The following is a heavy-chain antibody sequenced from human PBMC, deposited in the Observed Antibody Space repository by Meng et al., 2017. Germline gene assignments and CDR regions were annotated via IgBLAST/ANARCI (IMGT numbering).Heavy chain of an antibody. D-gene: IGHD3-3*02. CDR3: ARNYLKRFWSGRGEDYFDY. CDR1: GGTFSSYT. CDR2: IIPIFGTA. J-gene: IGHJ4*02. Sequence: SVKVSCKASGGTFSSYTISWVRQAPGQGLEWMGGIIPIFGTANYAQKFQGRVTITADESTSTAYMELSSLRSEDTAVYYCARNYLKRFWSGRGEDYFDYWGEGTLVTVSS. V-gene: IGHV1-69*13.